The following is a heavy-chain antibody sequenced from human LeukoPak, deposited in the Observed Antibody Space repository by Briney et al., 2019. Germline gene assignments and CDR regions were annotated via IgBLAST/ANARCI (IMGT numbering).Heavy chain of an antibody. CDR3: ARDDRTINNGGNYP. Sequence: PSQTLSLTCTVSGGSIRNDGYYWNWIRQHPGKGLEWIGYIHYSGSTYYNPSLESRVSISVDPSKNQFSLNLRSVTAADTAIYYCARDDRTINNGGNYPWGQGTLVIVSS. V-gene: IGHV4-31*03. CDR2: IHYSGST. D-gene: IGHD2-8*01. J-gene: IGHJ5*02. CDR1: GGSIRNDGYY.